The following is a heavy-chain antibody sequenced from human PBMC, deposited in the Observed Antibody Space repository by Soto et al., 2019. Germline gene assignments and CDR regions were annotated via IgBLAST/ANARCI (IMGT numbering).Heavy chain of an antibody. D-gene: IGHD6-13*01. V-gene: IGHV3-23*01. J-gene: IGHJ5*02. CDR1: GFTFSSYA. CDR3: AKAPKAAATYNWFDP. CDR2: ISGSGGST. Sequence: GGSLRLSCAATGFTFSSYAMSWVRQAPGKGLEWVSSISGSGGSTYYADSVKGRFTISRDNSKNTLYLQMNSLRAEDTALYYCAKAPKAAATYNWFDPWGQGTLVTVSS.